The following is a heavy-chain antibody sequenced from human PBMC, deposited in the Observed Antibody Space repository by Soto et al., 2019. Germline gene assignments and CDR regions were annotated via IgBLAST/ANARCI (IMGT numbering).Heavy chain of an antibody. J-gene: IGHJ3*02. CDR3: ARKGYCSSTSCYNAFDI. D-gene: IGHD2-2*02. CDR1: GYSFTSYW. CDR2: IDPSDSYT. Sequence: GESLKISCKGSGYSFTSYWISWVRQMPGKGLEWMGRIDPSDSYTNYSPSFQGHVTISADKSISTAYLQWSSLKASDTAMYYCARKGYCSSTSCYNAFDIWGQGTMVTV. V-gene: IGHV5-10-1*01.